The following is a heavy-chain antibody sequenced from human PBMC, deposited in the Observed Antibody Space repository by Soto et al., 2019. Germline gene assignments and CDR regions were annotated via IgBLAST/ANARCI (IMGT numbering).Heavy chain of an antibody. CDR3: ARVIMDV. Sequence: PGGSLRLSCAASGFTFSSYGMHWVRQAPGKGLKWVAVISYDGSNKYYADSVKGRFTISRDNAKNSLYLQMNSMRDEDTAVYYCARVIMDVWGQGTTVTVSS. J-gene: IGHJ6*02. V-gene: IGHV3-30*03. CDR2: ISYDGSNK. CDR1: GFTFSSYG.